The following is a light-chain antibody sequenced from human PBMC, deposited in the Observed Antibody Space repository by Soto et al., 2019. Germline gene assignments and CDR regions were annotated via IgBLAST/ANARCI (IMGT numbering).Light chain of an antibody. J-gene: IGKJ1*01. CDR3: QQYGSSPET. CDR1: QGVASSY. Sequence: EIVLTQSPGTLSLSPGEKAILSCRASQGVASSYLAWYQQKRGQAPRLLIYAASTRATGIPDRFSGSGSGTDFTLSITRLEPEDFAVYYCQQYGSSPETFGQGTKVDIK. V-gene: IGKV3-20*01. CDR2: AAS.